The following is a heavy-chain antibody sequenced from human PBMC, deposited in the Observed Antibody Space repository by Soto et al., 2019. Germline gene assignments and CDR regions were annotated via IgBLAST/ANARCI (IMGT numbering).Heavy chain of an antibody. CDR3: ATGGFTYYYDSSGYWKYFQH. J-gene: IGHJ1*01. CDR2: FDPEDGET. D-gene: IGHD3-22*01. CDR1: GYTLTELS. V-gene: IGHV1-24*01. Sequence: QVPLVQSGAEVKKPGASVKVSCKVSGYTLTELSMHWVRQAPGKGLEWMGGFDPEDGETIYAQKFQGRVTMTEDTSTDTAYMELSSLRSEDTAVYYCATGGFTYYYDSSGYWKYFQHWGQGTLVTVSS.